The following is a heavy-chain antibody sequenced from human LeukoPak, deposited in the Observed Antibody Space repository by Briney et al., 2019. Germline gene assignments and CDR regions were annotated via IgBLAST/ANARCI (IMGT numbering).Heavy chain of an antibody. V-gene: IGHV3-7*01. CDR1: GFTISSYW. J-gene: IGHJ6*03. D-gene: IGHD6-13*01. CDR2: IKEDGSEK. Sequence: GGSLRLSCAASGFTISSYWMSWVRQAPGKGLEWVANIKEDGSEKDYVDSVKGRFTISRDNAKNSLYLQMNSLRAEDTAVYYCARVDSSSWFYYYYYYMDVWGKGTTVTVSS. CDR3: ARVDSSSWFYYYYYYMDV.